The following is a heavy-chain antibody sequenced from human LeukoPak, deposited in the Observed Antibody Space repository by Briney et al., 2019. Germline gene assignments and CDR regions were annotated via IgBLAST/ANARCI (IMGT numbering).Heavy chain of an antibody. V-gene: IGHV4-39*07. CDR1: GGSISSSSYY. J-gene: IGHJ4*02. CDR2: IYYSGST. D-gene: IGHD5-12*01. CDR3: AGARVATID. Sequence: PSETLSLTCTVSGGSISSSSYYWGWIRQPPGKGLEWIGSIYYSGSTNYNPSLKSRVTISVDTSKNQFSLKLSSVTAADTAVYYCAGARVATIDWGQGTLVTVSS.